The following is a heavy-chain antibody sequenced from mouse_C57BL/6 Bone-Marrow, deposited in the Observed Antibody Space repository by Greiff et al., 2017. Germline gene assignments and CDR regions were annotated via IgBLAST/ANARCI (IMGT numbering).Heavy chain of an antibody. D-gene: IGHD2-1*01. CDR2: IHPNSGST. V-gene: IGHV1-64*01. CDR1: GYTFTSYW. J-gene: IGHJ3*01. CDR3: ARPIYYGNSWFAY. Sequence: VQLQQSGAELVKPGASVKLSCKASGYTFTSYWMHWVKQRPGQGLEWIGMIHPNSGSTNYNEKFKSKATLTVDKYSSTAYMQLSSLTSEAAAVYYCARPIYYGNSWFAYWGQGTLVTVSA.